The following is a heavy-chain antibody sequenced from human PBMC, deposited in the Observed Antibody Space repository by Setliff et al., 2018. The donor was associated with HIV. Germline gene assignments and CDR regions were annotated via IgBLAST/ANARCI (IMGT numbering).Heavy chain of an antibody. J-gene: IGHJ3*02. V-gene: IGHV1-2*02. D-gene: IGHD3-22*01. CDR2: IYPNTGGT. Sequence: GASVKVSCKASGYTFTDYYIHWVRQAPGQGLEWIGWIYPNTGGTNYAQKFQGRVTMTRDTSISTAYMELSRLRSDDTAVYYCAREPRYYHTSGTDAFDIWGQGTMVTVSS. CDR3: AREPRYYHTSGTDAFDI. CDR1: GYTFTDYY.